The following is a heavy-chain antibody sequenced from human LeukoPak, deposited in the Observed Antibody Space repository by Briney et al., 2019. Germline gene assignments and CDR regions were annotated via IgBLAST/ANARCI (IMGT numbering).Heavy chain of an antibody. D-gene: IGHD3-22*01. Sequence: ASVKVSCKASGYTFTSYGISWVRQAPGQGLEWMGWISAYNGNTNYAQKLQGRVTMTRDTSTSTVYMELSSLRSEDTAVYYCARGDSSGYLPYWGQGTLVTVSS. CDR3: ARGDSSGYLPY. V-gene: IGHV1-18*01. CDR1: GYTFTSYG. J-gene: IGHJ4*02. CDR2: ISAYNGNT.